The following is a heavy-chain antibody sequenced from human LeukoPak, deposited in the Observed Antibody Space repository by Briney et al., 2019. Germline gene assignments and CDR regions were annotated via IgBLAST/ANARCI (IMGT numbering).Heavy chain of an antibody. CDR2: IRSKANSCAT. Sequence: GGSLRLSCAASGFTFSGSAIHWVRPASGKGLEWVGRIRSKANSCATSSAASVKGRFTISRDNSKNTAYLQMSSLKTEDTAVYYCTRDYGVLFDYWGQGTLVTVSS. CDR1: GFTFSGSA. CDR3: TRDYGVLFDY. V-gene: IGHV3-73*01. J-gene: IGHJ4*02. D-gene: IGHD4-17*01.